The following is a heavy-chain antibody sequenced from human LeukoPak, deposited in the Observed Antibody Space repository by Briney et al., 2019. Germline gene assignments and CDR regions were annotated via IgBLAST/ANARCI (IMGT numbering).Heavy chain of an antibody. CDR3: ARGPQDFDFHYCYGMDV. V-gene: IGHV4-34*01. CDR1: GGSFSGYY. J-gene: IGHJ6*02. CDR2: INHSGST. Sequence: PSETLSLTCAVYGGSFSGYYWSWIRQPPGKGLEWIGEINHSGSTNYNPSLKSRVTISVDTSKNQFSLKLSSVTAADTAVYYCARGPQDFDFHYCYGMDVWGQGTTVTVSS. D-gene: IGHD3-9*01.